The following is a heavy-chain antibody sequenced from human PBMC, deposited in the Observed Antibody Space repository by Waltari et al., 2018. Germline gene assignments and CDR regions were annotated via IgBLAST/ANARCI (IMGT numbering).Heavy chain of an antibody. D-gene: IGHD3-3*01. CDR2: IYSGGST. Sequence: EVQLLESGGGLVQPGGSLRLSCAASGFTFSRYAMSWVGQAPGKGLEWVSVIYSGGSTYYADSVKGRFTISRDNSKNTLYLQMNSLRAEDTAVYYCAKDHAEGFLEWLVYWGQGTLVTVSS. V-gene: IGHV3-23*03. CDR3: AKDHAEGFLEWLVY. CDR1: GFTFSRYA. J-gene: IGHJ4*02.